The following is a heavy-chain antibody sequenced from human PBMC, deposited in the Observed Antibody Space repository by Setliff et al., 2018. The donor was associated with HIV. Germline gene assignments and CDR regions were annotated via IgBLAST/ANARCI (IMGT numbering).Heavy chain of an antibody. Sequence: ASVKVSCKASGYTFTSYGISWVRQAPGQGLEWMGWISAYNGNTNYAQKLQGRVTMTTDTSTSTAYMELRSLRSDDTAVYYCARAFCTAGTTQCYYYMDVWGKGTTVTVS. J-gene: IGHJ6*03. CDR2: ISAYNGNT. V-gene: IGHV1-18*01. CDR1: GYTFTSYG. D-gene: IGHD1-1*01. CDR3: ARAFCTAGTTQCYYYMDV.